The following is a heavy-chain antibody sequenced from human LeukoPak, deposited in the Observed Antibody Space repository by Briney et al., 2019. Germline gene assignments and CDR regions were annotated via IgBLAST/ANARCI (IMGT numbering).Heavy chain of an antibody. J-gene: IGHJ4*02. Sequence: SETLSLTCAVYGGSFSGYYWSWIRQPPGKGLEWIGEINHSGSTNYNPSPKSRVTISVDTSKNQFSLKLSSVTAADTAVYYCARGGVDYYGSGSYYKRKYYFDYWGQGTLVTVSS. V-gene: IGHV4-34*01. CDR1: GGSFSGYY. CDR3: ARGGVDYYGSGSYYKRKYYFDY. D-gene: IGHD3-10*01. CDR2: INHSGST.